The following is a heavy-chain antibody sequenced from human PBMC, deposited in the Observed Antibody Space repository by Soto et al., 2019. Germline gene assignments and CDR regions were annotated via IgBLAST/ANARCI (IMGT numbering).Heavy chain of an antibody. CDR1: GGTFSSYT. CDR2: IIPIRGIA. CDR3: ARALVPAAIGNYYYYYMDV. V-gene: IGHV1-69*02. Sequence: QVQLVQSGAEVKKPGSSVKVSCKASGGTFSSYTISWVRQAPGQGLEWMGRIIPIRGIANYEQKFQGRVTITADNSTSTAYMELCSLRSENTAVYYCARALVPAAIGNYYYYYMDVWGKGTTVTVSS. J-gene: IGHJ6*03. D-gene: IGHD2-2*02.